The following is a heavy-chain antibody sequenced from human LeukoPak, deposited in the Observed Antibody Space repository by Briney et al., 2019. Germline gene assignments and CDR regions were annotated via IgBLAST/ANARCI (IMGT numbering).Heavy chain of an antibody. CDR3: AADPDFWSGYPYFDY. D-gene: IGHD3-3*01. J-gene: IGHJ4*02. CDR1: GYSFSRYA. V-gene: IGHV1-3*01. Sequence: ASVKVSCKASGYSFSRYAMHWVRQAPGQRLEWMGWINAANGNSECTQKFQGRVTITRDTSASTDYMELSSLRSEDTAVYYCAADPDFWSGYPYFDYWGQGTLVTVSS. CDR2: INAANGNS.